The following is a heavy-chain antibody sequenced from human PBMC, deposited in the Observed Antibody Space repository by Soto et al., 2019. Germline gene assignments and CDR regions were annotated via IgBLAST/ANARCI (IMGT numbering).Heavy chain of an antibody. CDR2: IYYSGDT. D-gene: IGHD2-15*01. V-gene: IGHV4-39*01. CDR1: GGSISSSNYY. J-gene: IGHJ4*02. Sequence: PSETLSLTCTVSGGSISSSNYYWAWVRQPPGKGLEWIGNIYYSGDTHYHPSLRSRLTVSVDTSKNQFSLKLSSLTAADTAIYYCARPPLPGYSIHFNSWGQGTLVTVSS. CDR3: ARPPLPGYSIHFNS.